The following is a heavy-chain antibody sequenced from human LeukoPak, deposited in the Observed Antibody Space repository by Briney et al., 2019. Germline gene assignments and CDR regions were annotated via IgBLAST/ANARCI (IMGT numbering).Heavy chain of an antibody. J-gene: IGHJ4*02. V-gene: IGHV3-23*01. D-gene: IGHD3-22*01. CDR2: ATKTGGAT. CDR1: GFTFSTYS. Sequence: GGSLRLSCAASGFTFSTYSMSWVRQAPGKGLEWVSTATKTGGATYYVDSVKGRFTISRDNSKNTLFLQMESLRAEDTAVYYCAKGSSAYYYDYWGQGTLVTVSS. CDR3: AKGSSAYYYDY.